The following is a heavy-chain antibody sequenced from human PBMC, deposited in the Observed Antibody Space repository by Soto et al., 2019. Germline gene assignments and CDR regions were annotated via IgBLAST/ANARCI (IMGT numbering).Heavy chain of an antibody. CDR1: GGTFSSYS. D-gene: IGHD1-26*01. CDR2: IIPIFGTA. V-gene: IGHV1-69*01. CDR3: ARAGGRHSGGMVY. J-gene: IGHJ4*02. Sequence: QVQLVQSGAEVKKPGSSVKVSCKASGGTFSSYSINWVRQAPGQGLEWMGEIIPIFGTANFAQKFQGRVTITAADPTSTASMELSRPRSEDTAVYYCARAGGRHSGGMVYWGPGTVVTVSS.